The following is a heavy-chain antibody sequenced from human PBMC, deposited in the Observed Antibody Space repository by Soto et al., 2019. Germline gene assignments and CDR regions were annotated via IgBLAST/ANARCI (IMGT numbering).Heavy chain of an antibody. CDR3: ARDNWNSY. D-gene: IGHD1-7*01. CDR2: ISGSGGSST. J-gene: IGHJ4*02. CDR1: GFTFSSYA. Sequence: PGGSLRLSCAACGFTFSSYAMSWVRQAPGKGLEWVSAISGSGGSSTSYADSVKGRSTISRDNAKNTLYLQMNSLRAEDTAVYYCARDNWNSYWGQGTLVTVSS. V-gene: IGHV3-23*01.